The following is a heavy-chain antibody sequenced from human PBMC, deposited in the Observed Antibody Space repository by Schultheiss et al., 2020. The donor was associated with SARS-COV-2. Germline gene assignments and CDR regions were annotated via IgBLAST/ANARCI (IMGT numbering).Heavy chain of an antibody. D-gene: IGHD5-18*01. CDR2: IYHSGST. J-gene: IGHJ4*02. CDR1: GYSISSGYY. CDR3: ARDLRDSYGAGY. V-gene: IGHV4-38-2*02. Sequence: SETLSLTCAVSGYSISSGYYWGWIRQPPGKGLEWIGSIYHSGSTYYNPSLKSRVTISVDTSKNQFSLKLSSVTAADTAVYYCARDLRDSYGAGYWGQGTLVTVSS.